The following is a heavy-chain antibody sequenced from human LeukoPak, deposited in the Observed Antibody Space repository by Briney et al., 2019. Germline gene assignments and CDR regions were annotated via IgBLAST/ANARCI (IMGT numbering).Heavy chain of an antibody. CDR1: GHTFTSYG. D-gene: IGHD6-19*01. V-gene: IGHV1-18*01. CDR3: ARGLASSGWYGYYYYGMDV. Sequence: ASVKVSCKASGHTFTSYGISWVRQAPGQVLEWMGWISAYNGNTNYAQKLQGRVTMTTDTSTSTAYMELRSLRSDDTAVYYCARGLASSGWYGYYYYGMDVWGQGTTVTVSS. J-gene: IGHJ6*02. CDR2: ISAYNGNT.